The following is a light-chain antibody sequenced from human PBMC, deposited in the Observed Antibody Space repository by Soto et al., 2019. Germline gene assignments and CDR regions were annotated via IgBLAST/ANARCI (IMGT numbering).Light chain of an antibody. CDR3: QQYNNWSPT. V-gene: IGKV3-15*01. Sequence: EIVMTQSPATLSVSPGERATLSCRASQSVSSNLAWYQQKPGQAPRLLIYGASTRATGIPARFSGSGSGTEFTLIISGLRSEDFAVYYCQQYNNWSPTFGQGTKVEIK. CDR2: GAS. J-gene: IGKJ1*01. CDR1: QSVSSN.